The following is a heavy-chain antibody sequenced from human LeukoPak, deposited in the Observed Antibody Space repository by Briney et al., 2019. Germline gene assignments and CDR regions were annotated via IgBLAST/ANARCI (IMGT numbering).Heavy chain of an antibody. CDR3: ARGRRGYYGMDV. V-gene: IGHV3-48*02. Sequence: GGSLRLSCAASGFTFSSYSMNWVRQAPWKGLEWVSYISSSSSTIYYADSVRGRFTISRDNAKNSLYLQMNSLRDEDTAVYYCARGRRGYYGMDVWGQGTTVTVSS. CDR1: GFTFSSYS. J-gene: IGHJ6*02. CDR2: ISSSSSTI.